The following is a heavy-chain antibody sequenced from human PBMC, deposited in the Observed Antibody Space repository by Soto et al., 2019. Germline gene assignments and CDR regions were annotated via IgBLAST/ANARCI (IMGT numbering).Heavy chain of an antibody. Sequence: QVQLVESGGGVVQPGRSLRLSCAASGFTFSSYAMHWVRQAPGKGLEWVAVISYDGSNKYYADSVKGRFTISRDNSKNTLYLQMNSLRAEDTAVYYCASRVLYGDPANWFDPWGQGTLVTVSS. D-gene: IGHD4-17*01. CDR1: GFTFSSYA. CDR2: ISYDGSNK. V-gene: IGHV3-30-3*01. J-gene: IGHJ5*02. CDR3: ASRVLYGDPANWFDP.